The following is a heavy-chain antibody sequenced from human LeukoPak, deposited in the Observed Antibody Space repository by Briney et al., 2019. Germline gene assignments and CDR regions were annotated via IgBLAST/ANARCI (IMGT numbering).Heavy chain of an antibody. CDR3: ARVTPLPSISPYYYGSGSYDPRGMDV. Sequence: PSQTLSLTCTVSGGSIGSGDYYWGWIRQPPGKGLEWIGSIYHSGSTYYNPSLKSRVTISVDTSKNQFSLKLSSVTAADTAVYYCARVTPLPSISPYYYGSGSYDPRGMDVWGQGTTVTVSS. CDR2: IYHSGST. V-gene: IGHV4-39*07. CDR1: GGSIGSGDYY. J-gene: IGHJ6*02. D-gene: IGHD3-10*01.